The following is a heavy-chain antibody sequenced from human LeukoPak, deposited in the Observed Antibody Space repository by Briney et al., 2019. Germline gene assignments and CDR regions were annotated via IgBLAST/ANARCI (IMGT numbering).Heavy chain of an antibody. CDR2: ISYSGQQK. CDR3: ARAPSGSAGPYFDY. CDR1: GFSFSDYA. V-gene: IGHV3-30*04. Sequence: GGSLRLSCAASGFSFSDYAMHWVRQGPGKGLEWVAVISYSGQQKYYGDSVKGRFTISRDNAKNSLYLQMNSLRAEDTAVYYCARAPSGSAGPYFDYWGQGTLVTVSS. D-gene: IGHD6-19*01. J-gene: IGHJ4*02.